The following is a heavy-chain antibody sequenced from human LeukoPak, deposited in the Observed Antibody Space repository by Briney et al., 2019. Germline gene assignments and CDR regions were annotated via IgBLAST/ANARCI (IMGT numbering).Heavy chain of an antibody. V-gene: IGHV4-39*01. CDR2: IYYSGST. Sequence: SETLSLACTVSGGSISSSSYYWGWIRQPPGKGLEWIGCIYYSGSTYCNPSLKSRFTISVDTSKNQFSLKLSSVTAADTAVYYCARRVLAYCGGDCYFFDYWGQGTLVTVSS. D-gene: IGHD2-21*02. CDR3: ARRVLAYCGGDCYFFDY. CDR1: GGSISSSSYY. J-gene: IGHJ4*02.